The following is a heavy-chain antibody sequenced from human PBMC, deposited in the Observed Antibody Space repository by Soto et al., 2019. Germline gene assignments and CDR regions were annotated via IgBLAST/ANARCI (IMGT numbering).Heavy chain of an antibody. Sequence: QVQLVQSGAEVKKPGASVKVSCKASGYTFTSYDINWVRQATGQGLEWMGWMNPNSGNTGYPQKFQGRVTITRNTSISTAYMELSSRRFEDTAVYYCARSPPRVERNNYAGGWFDPWGQGTLVTVSS. J-gene: IGHJ5*02. V-gene: IGHV1-8*01. CDR1: GYTFTSYD. CDR2: MNPNSGNT. D-gene: IGHD4-4*01. CDR3: ARSPPRVERNNYAGGWFDP.